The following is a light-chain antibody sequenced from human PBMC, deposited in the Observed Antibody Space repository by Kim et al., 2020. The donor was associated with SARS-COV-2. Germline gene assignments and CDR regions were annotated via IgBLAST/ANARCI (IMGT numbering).Light chain of an antibody. CDR1: QSINSW. CDR3: QQYHTYST. V-gene: IGKV1-5*03. J-gene: IGKJ2*01. CDR2: TAS. Sequence: DIQMTQSPSTLSASVGDRVTITCRASQSINSWLAWYQQKPGRAPKLLIHTASSLQSGVPSRFSCSESGTEFTLTISSLQPDDFATYYCQQYHTYSTFGQGTKLEI.